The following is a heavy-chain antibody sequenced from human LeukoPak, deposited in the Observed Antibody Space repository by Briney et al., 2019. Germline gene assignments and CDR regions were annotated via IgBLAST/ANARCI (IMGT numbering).Heavy chain of an antibody. J-gene: IGHJ4*02. V-gene: IGHV4-34*01. Sequence: SETLSLTCAVYGGSFSGYYWSWIRQPPGKGLEWIGEINHSGSTNYNPSLKSRVTISVDTSKNQFSLKLSSVTAADTAVYYCARGPFGGVTNQYYFDYWGQGTPVTVSS. D-gene: IGHD3-16*01. CDR1: GGSFSGYY. CDR3: ARGPFGGVTNQYYFDY. CDR2: INHSGST.